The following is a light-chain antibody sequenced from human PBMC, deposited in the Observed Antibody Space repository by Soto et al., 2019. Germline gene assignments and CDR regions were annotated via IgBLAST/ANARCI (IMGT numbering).Light chain of an antibody. J-gene: IGLJ3*02. Sequence: QSVLTQSSSASASLGSSVKLTCTLSSGHSSDISALHQQQPGKAPRYLMKLEGSGSYNTGSGVPHRFSGSSSGADRYLTIANHQVEDEADYYCETGDSNPGVFGGGTKLTVL. CDR1: SGHSSDI. CDR2: LEGSGSY. CDR3: ETGDSNPGV. V-gene: IGLV4-60*02.